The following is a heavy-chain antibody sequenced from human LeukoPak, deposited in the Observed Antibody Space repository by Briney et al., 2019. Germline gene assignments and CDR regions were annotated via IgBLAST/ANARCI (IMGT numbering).Heavy chain of an antibody. D-gene: IGHD4-23*01. V-gene: IGHV3-11*06. CDR2: ISSSSSYT. CDR3: ASFTNSAAFDI. CDR1: GFTFSDYY. J-gene: IGHJ3*02. Sequence: GGSLRLSCAASGFTFSDYYMSWIRQAPGKWLEWVSYISSSSSYTNYADSVKGRFTISRDNAKNSLYLQMNSLRAEDTAVYYCASFTNSAAFDIWGQGTMVTVSS.